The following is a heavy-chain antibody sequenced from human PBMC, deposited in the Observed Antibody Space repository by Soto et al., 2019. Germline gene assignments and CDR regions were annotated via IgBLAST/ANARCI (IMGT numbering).Heavy chain of an antibody. Sequence: EVRLLESGGGLVQPGGSLRLSCAGSGFTFSSNAMSWVRQAPGKGLEWVSSVSGDGYASDYADYVKGRFTVSRHNSKNTLYLQMNSLSDEDTDVYYCAKRHYYGSGSFALATWGQGKLVTVSS. CDR1: GFTFSSNA. CDR3: AKRHYYGSGSFALAT. J-gene: IGHJ4*03. CDR2: VSGDGYAS. V-gene: IGHV3-23*01. D-gene: IGHD3-10*01.